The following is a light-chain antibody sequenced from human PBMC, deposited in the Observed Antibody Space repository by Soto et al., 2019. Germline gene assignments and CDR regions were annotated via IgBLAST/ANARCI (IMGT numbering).Light chain of an antibody. V-gene: IGLV1-44*01. J-gene: IGLJ2*01. CDR3: AAWDDSLNGLV. CDR1: SSNIGSNT. CDR2: TNN. Sequence: QSVLNQPPSASGTPGQRGTISCSGSSSNIGSNTVNWYQQLPGPAPKLLIYTNNQRPSGVPDRFSGSKSGTSASLAISGHQAEDEADYYCAAWDDSLNGLVFGGGTQLTVL.